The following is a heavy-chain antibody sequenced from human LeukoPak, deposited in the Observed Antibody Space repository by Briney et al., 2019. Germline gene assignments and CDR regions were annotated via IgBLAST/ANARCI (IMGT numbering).Heavy chain of an antibody. D-gene: IGHD1-26*01. Sequence: GGSLRLSCAASGFTFSSYGMHWVRQAPGKGLEWVAVIWYDGSNKYYADSVKGRFTISRDNSKNTLYLQMNSLIAEDTAVYYCARSGSYYSNHRVLDAFDIWGQGTMVTISS. CDR2: IWYDGSNK. CDR3: ARSGSYYSNHRVLDAFDI. CDR1: GFTFSSYG. J-gene: IGHJ3*02. V-gene: IGHV3-33*01.